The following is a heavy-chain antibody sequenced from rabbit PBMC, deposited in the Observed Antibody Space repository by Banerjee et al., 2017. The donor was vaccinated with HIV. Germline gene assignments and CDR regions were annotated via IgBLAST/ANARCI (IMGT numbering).Heavy chain of an antibody. CDR1: GIDFSRSYY. D-gene: IGHD2-1*01. V-gene: IGHV1S45*01. CDR2: IDTGTGDT. J-gene: IGHJ4*01. CDR3: ARIPFNGFDDYIDDNL. Sequence: QEQLVESGGGLVTLGGSLKLSCKASGIDFSRSYYMCWVRQAPGKGLEWIACIDTGTGDTYYASWAKGRFTISKTSSTTVTLQMTSLTVADTATYFCARIPFNGFDDYIDDNLWGQGTLVTVS.